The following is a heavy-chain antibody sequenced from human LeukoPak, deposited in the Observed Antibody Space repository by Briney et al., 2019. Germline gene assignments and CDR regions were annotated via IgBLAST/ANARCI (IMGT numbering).Heavy chain of an antibody. J-gene: IGHJ4*02. CDR1: GGSISSYY. V-gene: IGHV4-59*01. Sequence: SETLSLTCTVAGGSISSYYWSWIRQPPGKGLEWMGYIYYGGSTYHNPSLNSRVTISMDTSTNQFSLPLRSVTAADTAVYYCARSSYSGTYAGGYWGQGSLVTVSS. CDR2: IYYGGST. CDR3: ARSSYSGTYAGGY. D-gene: IGHD1-26*01.